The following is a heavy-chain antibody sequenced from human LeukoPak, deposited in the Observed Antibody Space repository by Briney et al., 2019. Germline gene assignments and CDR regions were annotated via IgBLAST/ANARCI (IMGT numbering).Heavy chain of an antibody. CDR3: AREVSPAGGFYYYYLDV. CDR1: GGSISTYGYY. CDR2: MYHSGST. J-gene: IGHJ6*03. Sequence: ASETLSLTCTVSGGSISTYGYYWGWIRQSPGKGLEWIGSMYHSGSTYYNPSLESRVTISVDTSKNEFSLKLSSVTAADTAVYHCAREVSPAGGFYYYYLDVWGKGTTVTVSS. V-gene: IGHV4-39*07. D-gene: IGHD2-15*01.